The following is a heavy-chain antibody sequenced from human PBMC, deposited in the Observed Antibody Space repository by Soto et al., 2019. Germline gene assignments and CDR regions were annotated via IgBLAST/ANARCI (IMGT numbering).Heavy chain of an antibody. Sequence: NPSETLSLTCTVSGGSITSSSHFWGWVRQRPGKGLEWIGTIYFTGNTYYTPSLKSRLTMSIDTSKNEFSLRLNSVTAADTAVYYCAGQTFTIAAASYGRSNWFDPWGPGTLVTVSS. CDR1: GGSITSSSHF. CDR3: AGQTFTIAAASYGRSNWFDP. CDR2: IYFTGNT. D-gene: IGHD6-25*01. V-gene: IGHV4-39*01. J-gene: IGHJ5*02.